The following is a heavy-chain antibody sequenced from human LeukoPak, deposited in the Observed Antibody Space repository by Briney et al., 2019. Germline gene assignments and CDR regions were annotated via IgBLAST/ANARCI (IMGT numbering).Heavy chain of an antibody. CDR2: ISYDGSNK. CDR3: ARDTDYAFDV. J-gene: IGHJ3*01. V-gene: IGHV3-30*03. Sequence: GGSLRLSCAASGFTFSSYGMHWVRQAPGKGLEWVAVISYDGSNKYYADSVKGRFTISRDNAKSSLYLQMNSLRAEDTAVYYCARDTDYAFDVWGQGTMVTVSS. CDR1: GFTFSSYG.